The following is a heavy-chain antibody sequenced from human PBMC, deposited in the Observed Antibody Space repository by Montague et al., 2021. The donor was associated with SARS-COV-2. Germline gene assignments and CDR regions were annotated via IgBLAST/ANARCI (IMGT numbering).Heavy chain of an antibody. Sequence: SETLSLTCTLSGGSMSDHYWSWIRQPPGKGLEWFAYIYYSGGINSNDSPNSRVTMSVDTSKNQFSLKLTSVTAADTAGYYCARAVSVRRAVNWFDPWGQGTLVTVSS. J-gene: IGHJ5*02. CDR3: ARAVSVRRAVNWFDP. D-gene: IGHD3-10*01. CDR1: GGSMSDHY. CDR2: IYYSGGI. V-gene: IGHV4-59*11.